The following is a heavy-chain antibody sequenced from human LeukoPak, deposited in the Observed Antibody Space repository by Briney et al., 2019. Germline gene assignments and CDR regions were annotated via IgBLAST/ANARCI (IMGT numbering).Heavy chain of an antibody. CDR3: ARVYTYNWFDP. J-gene: IGHJ5*02. Sequence: GASVKVSCKASGYTVTSYYMHWVRQAPGQGLEWMGWISAYNGNTNYAQKLQGRVTMTTDTSTSTAYMELRSLRSDDTAVYYCARVYTYNWFDPWGQGTLVTVSS. D-gene: IGHD1-14*01. V-gene: IGHV1-18*04. CDR2: ISAYNGNT. CDR1: GYTVTSYY.